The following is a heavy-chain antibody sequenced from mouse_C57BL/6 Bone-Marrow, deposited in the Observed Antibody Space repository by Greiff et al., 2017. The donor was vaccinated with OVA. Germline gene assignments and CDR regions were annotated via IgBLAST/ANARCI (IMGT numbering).Heavy chain of an antibody. J-gene: IGHJ3*01. V-gene: IGHV1-81*01. CDR2: LSPRSGNT. CDR1: GYTFTSSG. D-gene: IGHD1-1*01. Sequence: VHLVESGAELARPGASVKLSCQASGYTFTSSGISWVKQRTGQGLEWIGELSPRSGNTYYNEKFKGKATLTADKSSSTADMELRSLTSEDSAVYFCARVYYGSSAPFAYWGQGTLVTVSA. CDR3: ARVYYGSSAPFAY.